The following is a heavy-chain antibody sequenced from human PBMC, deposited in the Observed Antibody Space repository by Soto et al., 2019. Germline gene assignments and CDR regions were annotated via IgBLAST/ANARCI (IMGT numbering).Heavy chain of an antibody. V-gene: IGHV1-18*01. CDR1: DYTFTSYG. CDR3: ARDGPRGGRDY. J-gene: IGHJ4*02. D-gene: IGHD3-16*01. Sequence: ASVKVSCKASDYTFTSYGITWVRQAPGQGLEWMGWISVYNGNTNYAQKLQGRVTMTTDTSTSTAYMELRSLRSDDTAVYYCARDGPRGGRDYWGQETLFTVSS. CDR2: ISVYNGNT.